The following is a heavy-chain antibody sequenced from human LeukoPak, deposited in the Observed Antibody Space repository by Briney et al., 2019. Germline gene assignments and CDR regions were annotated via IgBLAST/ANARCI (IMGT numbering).Heavy chain of an antibody. CDR2: IRSKAYGETA. V-gene: IGHV3-49*03. D-gene: IGHD1-1*01. Sequence: QPGGSLRLSCTVSGSTFGDYAMSWIRQAPGKGLEWVGFIRSKAYGETADYAASVKGRFTISRDDSKAIAYLQMNSLKTEDTAVYHCTRDRGAYNLYDYWGQGTLVTVSS. CDR3: TRDRGAYNLYDY. CDR1: GSTFGDYA. J-gene: IGHJ4*02.